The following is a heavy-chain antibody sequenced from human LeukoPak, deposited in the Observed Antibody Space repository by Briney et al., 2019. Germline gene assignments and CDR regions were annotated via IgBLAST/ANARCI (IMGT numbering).Heavy chain of an antibody. CDR1: GFTFSSYA. CDR3: AKGVDTAMAPAWDF. CDR2: ISYDGSHK. V-gene: IGHV3-30*04. D-gene: IGHD5-18*01. Sequence: GGSLRLSCAASGFTFSSYAMSWVRQAPGRGLEWVAVISYDGSHKYYADSVKGRFTISRDNSKNTLYLQMNSLRAEDTAVYYCAKGVDTAMAPAWDFWGQGTLVTVSS. J-gene: IGHJ4*02.